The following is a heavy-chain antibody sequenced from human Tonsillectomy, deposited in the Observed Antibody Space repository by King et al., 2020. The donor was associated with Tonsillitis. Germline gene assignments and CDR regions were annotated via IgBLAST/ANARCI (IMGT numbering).Heavy chain of an antibody. D-gene: IGHD3-3*01. CDR1: GGSISSYY. V-gene: IGHV4-59*01. CDR2: IYYSGST. Sequence: QLQESGPGLVKPSETLSLTCTVSGGSISSYYWSWIRQPPGKGLEWIGYIYYSGSTNYNPSLKSRVTISVDTSKNQFSLKLSSVTAADTAVCYCARGVGGSFFGVVSFDFWGQGTLVTVSS. J-gene: IGHJ4*02. CDR3: ARGVGGSFFGVVSFDF.